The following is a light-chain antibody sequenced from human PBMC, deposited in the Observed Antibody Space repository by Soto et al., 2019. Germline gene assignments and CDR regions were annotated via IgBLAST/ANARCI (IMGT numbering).Light chain of an antibody. V-gene: IGKV3-20*01. CDR2: GTS. CDR3: QQYANSPLLT. CDR1: QTIGRNY. J-gene: IGKJ4*01. Sequence: EIVLTQSPGTLSLSPGETATLSCRASQTIGRNYLAWYQQKPGQAPRLLIFGTSTRATGIPDRFSGSGSGTDFTLGISRLEPEDFAVYYCQQYANSPLLTFGGGTKVDIK.